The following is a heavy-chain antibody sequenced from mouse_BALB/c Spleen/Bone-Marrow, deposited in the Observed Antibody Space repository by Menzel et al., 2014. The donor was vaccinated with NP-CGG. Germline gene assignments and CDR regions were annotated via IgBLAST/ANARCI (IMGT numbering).Heavy chain of an antibody. D-gene: IGHD2-3*01. CDR1: GFDFSGFW. V-gene: IGHV4-1*02. Sequence: EVQVVESGGGLVQPGGSLKLSCAASGFDFSGFWMGWVRQAPGKGLEWIGEINPDSSTINYTPSLKDRFIIPRDNAKNTLYLQMSKVRSEDTALYYCARLGYYGEFAYWGRGTLVTVSA. CDR2: INPDSSTI. CDR3: ARLGYYGEFAY. J-gene: IGHJ3*01.